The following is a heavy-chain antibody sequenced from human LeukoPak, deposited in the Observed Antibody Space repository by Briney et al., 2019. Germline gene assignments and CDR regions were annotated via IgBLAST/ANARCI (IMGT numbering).Heavy chain of an antibody. V-gene: IGHV3-23*01. CDR2: ISGSGGTT. J-gene: IGHJ4*02. CDR3: AKRDF. Sequence: GGSLRLSCAASGFTFSSFAMNWVRQAPGKGLEWVSSISGSGGTTYYAGSVKGRFTISRDNSKNTLFLQMNSLRADDTAIYYCAKRDFWGQGTLVTVSS. CDR1: GFTFSSFA.